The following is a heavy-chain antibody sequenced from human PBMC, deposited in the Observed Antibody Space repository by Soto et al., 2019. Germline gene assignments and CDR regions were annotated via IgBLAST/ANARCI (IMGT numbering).Heavy chain of an antibody. J-gene: IGHJ5*02. CDR3: ARAPMVRGVYWFDP. Sequence: PSETLSLTCTVSGGSISSGDYYWSWIRQPPGKGLEWIGYIYCSGSTYYNPSLKSRVTISVDTSKNQFSLKLSSVTAADTAVYYCARAPMVRGVYWFDPWGQGTLVTVSS. CDR1: GGSISSGDYY. CDR2: IYCSGST. V-gene: IGHV4-30-4*01. D-gene: IGHD3-10*01.